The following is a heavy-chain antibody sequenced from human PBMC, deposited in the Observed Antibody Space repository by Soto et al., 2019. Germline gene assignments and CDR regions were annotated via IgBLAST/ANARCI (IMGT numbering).Heavy chain of an antibody. D-gene: IGHD2-15*01. V-gene: IGHV3-23*01. Sequence: EVQLLESGGGLVQPGGSLRLSCAASGFTFSSYAMSWVRQAPGKGLEWVSAISGSGGSTYYADSVKGRFTISRDNSKNMLYLQMNSLRAEDTSVYYCAKDLEDIVVVVAATSDAFDIWGQGTMVTVSS. J-gene: IGHJ3*02. CDR1: GFTFSSYA. CDR2: ISGSGGST. CDR3: AKDLEDIVVVVAATSDAFDI.